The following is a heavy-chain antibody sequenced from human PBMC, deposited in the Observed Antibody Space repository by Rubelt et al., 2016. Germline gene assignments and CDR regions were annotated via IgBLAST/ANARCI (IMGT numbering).Heavy chain of an antibody. CDR1: GGSFSGFY. J-gene: IGHJ4*02. CDR2: IYHSGTT. D-gene: IGHD1-14*01. V-gene: IGHV4-34*01. CDR3: ASDTTKYYFDY. Sequence: QVQLQQRGAGLLKPSETLSLTCAVYGGSFSGFYWTWIRQTPGKGLEWIGVIYHSGTTYYNPSLKSRVTISVDTSKNQFSLKLGSVTAADTAVYYCASDTTKYYFDYWGQGTLVTVSS.